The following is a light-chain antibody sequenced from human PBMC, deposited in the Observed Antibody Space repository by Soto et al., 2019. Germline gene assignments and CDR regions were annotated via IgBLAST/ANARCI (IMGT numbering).Light chain of an antibody. V-gene: IGKV1-5*03. J-gene: IGKJ2*01. CDR1: ESIRLW. CDR2: KAS. CDR3: QHYNSFPYT. Sequence: DIQMTQSPSTLSASVGDRVTITCRASESIRLWLAWFQQKPGKAPKLLIYKASTLASGVPSRFSGSGSGTEFTLAFRSLQPDDFAIYYCQHYNSFPYTFGQGTKVDI.